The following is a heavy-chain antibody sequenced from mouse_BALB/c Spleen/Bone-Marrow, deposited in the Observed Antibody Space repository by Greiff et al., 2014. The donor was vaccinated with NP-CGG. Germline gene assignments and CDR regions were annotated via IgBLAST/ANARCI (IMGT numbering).Heavy chain of an antibody. V-gene: IGHV5-17*02. CDR3: ARPYYGSSYYFDY. CDR2: ISSGSSTI. D-gene: IGHD1-1*01. CDR1: GFTFSSFG. Sequence: DVMLVESGGSLVQPGGSRKLSCAASGFTFSSFGMHWVRQAPEKGLEWVAYISSGSSTIYYADTVKGRFTISRDNPKNTLFLQMTSLRSEDTAMYYCARPYYGSSYYFDYWGQGTTLTVSS. J-gene: IGHJ2*01.